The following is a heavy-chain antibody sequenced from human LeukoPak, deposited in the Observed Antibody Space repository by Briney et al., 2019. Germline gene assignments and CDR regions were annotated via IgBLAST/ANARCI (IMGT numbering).Heavy chain of an antibody. CDR3: AYTTGSTPMFDF. D-gene: IGHD1-1*01. J-gene: IGHJ4*02. CDR1: GFTFSSYG. CDR2: IRYDGSNK. Sequence: GGSLRLSCAASGFTFSSYGMHWVRQAPGKGLEWVAFIRYDGSNKYYADSVKGRFTISRDNSKNTLYLQMNSLRVDGTAVYYCAYTTGSTPMFDFWGQGSLVTVSS. V-gene: IGHV3-30*02.